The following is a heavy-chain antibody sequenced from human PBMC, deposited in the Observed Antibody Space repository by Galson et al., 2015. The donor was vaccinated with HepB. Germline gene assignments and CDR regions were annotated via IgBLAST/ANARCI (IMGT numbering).Heavy chain of an antibody. J-gene: IGHJ6*02. CDR3: ASFIVVVPAASDDRYYYGMDV. V-gene: IGHV3-48*02. CDR2: ISSSSSTI. Sequence: SLRLSCAASGFTFSSYSMNWVRQAPGKGLEWVSYISSSSSTIYYADSVKGRFTISRDNSKNSLYLQMNSLRDEDTAVYYCASFIVVVPAASDDRYYYGMDVWGQVTTVTVSS. CDR1: GFTFSSYS. D-gene: IGHD2-2*01.